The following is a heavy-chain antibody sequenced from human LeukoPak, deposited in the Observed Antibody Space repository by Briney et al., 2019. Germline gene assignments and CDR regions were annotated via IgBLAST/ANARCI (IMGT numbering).Heavy chain of an antibody. D-gene: IGHD3-22*01. V-gene: IGHV3-7*01. CDR1: GFIFNNQW. Sequence: PGGSLRLSCATSGFIFNNQWMSWVPEAPGKGLEGVANIKRDGSDKYYVDSVKGRFTISRDNARNSVYLQMNSLRGEDTAVYYCARDSSPWMIDEWGQGTLLTVSS. CDR2: IKRDGSDK. CDR3: ARDSSPWMIDE. J-gene: IGHJ4*02.